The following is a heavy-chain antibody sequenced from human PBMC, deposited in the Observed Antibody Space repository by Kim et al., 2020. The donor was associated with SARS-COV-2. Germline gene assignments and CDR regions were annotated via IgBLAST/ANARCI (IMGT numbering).Heavy chain of an antibody. CDR1: GVSISSGGYY. Sequence: SETLSLTCTVSGVSISSGGYYWNWIRQHPAKGLEWIGYNYYRGSSSDNPSLESRVTMSLDPSKNHFSLQLTSVTAADTAIYYCASGLNWFFDVWGRGTLVSVSS. J-gene: IGHJ2*01. V-gene: IGHV4-31*03. CDR2: NYYRGSS. CDR3: ASGLNWFFDV.